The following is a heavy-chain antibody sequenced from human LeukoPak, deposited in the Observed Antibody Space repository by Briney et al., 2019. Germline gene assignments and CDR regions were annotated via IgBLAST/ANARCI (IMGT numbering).Heavy chain of an antibody. D-gene: IGHD3-22*01. CDR3: ARGWDSSGQIPFFY. Sequence: SVKVSCKASGGTFSNYAISWVRQAPGQGLEWMGGIIPIFGTANYAQKFQGRVTITADESTSTAYMDLSSLRSEDTAVYYCARGWDSSGQIPFFYWGQGTLVTVSS. CDR2: IIPIFGTA. J-gene: IGHJ4*02. CDR1: GGTFSNYA. V-gene: IGHV1-69*13.